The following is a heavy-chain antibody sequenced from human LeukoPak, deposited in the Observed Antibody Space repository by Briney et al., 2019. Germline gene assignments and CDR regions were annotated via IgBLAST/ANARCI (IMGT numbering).Heavy chain of an antibody. CDR1: GGSISSYY. V-gene: IGHV4-59*08. CDR3: ARGNGGGPH. CDR2: TYYSGST. Sequence: SETLSLTCTVSGGSISSYYWSWIRQPPGKGLEWIGYTYYSGSTNYNPSLKSRVTISVDTSKNQFSLKLSSVTAADTAVYYCARGNGGGPHWGQGTLVTVSS. J-gene: IGHJ4*02. D-gene: IGHD4-23*01.